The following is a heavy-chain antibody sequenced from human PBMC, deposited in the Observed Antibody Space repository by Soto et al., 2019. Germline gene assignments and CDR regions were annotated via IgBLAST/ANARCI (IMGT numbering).Heavy chain of an antibody. CDR1: GGTFSSYA. CDR2: IIPIFGTA. Sequence: QVQLVQSGAEVKKPGSSVKVSCKASGGTFSSYAISWVRQAPGQGLEWMGGIIPIFGTANYAQKFQGRVTITADESTSTAYMELSSLRTEDTAVYYGAREGASGSHIGYWGQGTLVTVSS. V-gene: IGHV1-69*01. J-gene: IGHJ4*02. D-gene: IGHD3-22*01. CDR3: AREGASGSHIGY.